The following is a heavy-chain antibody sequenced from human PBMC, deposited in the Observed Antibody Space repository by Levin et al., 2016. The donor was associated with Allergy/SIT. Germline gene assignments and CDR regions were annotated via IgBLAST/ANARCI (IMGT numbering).Heavy chain of an antibody. Sequence: SETLSLTCAVYGGSFSGYYWSWIRQPPGKGLEWIGEINHSGSTNYNPSLKSRVTISVDTSKNQFSLKLSSVTAADTAVYYCARVPQWELLSRDAFDIWGQGTMVTVSS. CDR2: INHSGST. J-gene: IGHJ3*02. D-gene: IGHD1-26*01. CDR1: GGSFSGYY. V-gene: IGHV4-34*01. CDR3: ARVPQWELLSRDAFDI.